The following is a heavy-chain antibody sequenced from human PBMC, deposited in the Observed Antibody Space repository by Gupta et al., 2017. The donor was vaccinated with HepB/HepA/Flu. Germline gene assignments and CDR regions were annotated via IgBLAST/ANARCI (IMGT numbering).Heavy chain of an antibody. CDR1: GFTFSSYA. CDR3: ARDRALVVPAADYYYGMDV. D-gene: IGHD2-2*01. CDR2: ISYDGSNK. Sequence: QVQLVESGGGVVQPGRSLRLSCAASGFTFSSYAMHWVRPAPGKGLEWVAVISYDGSNKYYADSVKGRFTISRDNSKNTLYLQMNSLRAEDTAVYYCARDRALVVPAADYYYGMDVWGQGTTVTVSS. V-gene: IGHV3-30-3*01. J-gene: IGHJ6*02.